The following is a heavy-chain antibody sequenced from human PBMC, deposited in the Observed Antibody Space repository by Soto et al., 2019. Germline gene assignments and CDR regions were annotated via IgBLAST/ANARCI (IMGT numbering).Heavy chain of an antibody. CDR1: GYTITSYY. Sequence: GASVKVSCKASGYTITSYYMHWVRQAPGQGLEWMGIINPSGGSTGYAQKFQGRATMSRDTSTSTVDMELRSLRSEYTAVYYCARDRSDDKVWGSYSLGHGAFDIWGQGTMVTVSS. CDR2: INPSGGST. CDR3: ARDRSDDKVWGSYSLGHGAFDI. V-gene: IGHV1-46*01. J-gene: IGHJ3*02. D-gene: IGHD3-16*01.